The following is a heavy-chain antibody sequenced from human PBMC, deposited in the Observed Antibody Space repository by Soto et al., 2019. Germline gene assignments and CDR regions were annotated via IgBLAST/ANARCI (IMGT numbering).Heavy chain of an antibody. Sequence: SETLSLTCAVYGGSFSGYYWSWIRQPPGKGLEWIGEINHSGSTNYNPSLKSRVTISLDTSKNQFSLKLSSVTAADTAVYYCARGNSGSYYWYFDLWGRGTLVTVSS. CDR1: GGSFSGYY. CDR3: ARGNSGSYYWYFDL. CDR2: INHSGST. J-gene: IGHJ2*01. V-gene: IGHV4-34*01. D-gene: IGHD1-26*01.